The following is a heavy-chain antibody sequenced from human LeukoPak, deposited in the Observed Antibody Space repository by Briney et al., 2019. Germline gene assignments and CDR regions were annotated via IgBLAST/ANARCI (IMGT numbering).Heavy chain of an antibody. V-gene: IGHV3-23*01. Sequence: GGSLRLSCAASGFTFSSYAMSWVRQAPGKGLEWVSAISGSGGSTYYADSVKGRFTISRDNSKNTLYLQMNSLRAEDTAVYYCASYYSNSREDYYYYGMDVWGQGTTVTVSS. CDR1: GFTFSSYA. CDR2: ISGSGGST. J-gene: IGHJ6*02. D-gene: IGHD3-22*01. CDR3: ASYYSNSREDYYYYGMDV.